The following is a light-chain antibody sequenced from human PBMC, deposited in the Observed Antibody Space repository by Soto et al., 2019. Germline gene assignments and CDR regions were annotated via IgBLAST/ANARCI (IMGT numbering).Light chain of an antibody. J-gene: IGKJ5*01. CDR3: QQYYSYPAIT. CDR2: AAS. CDR1: QGISSY. Sequence: AIRMTQSPSSLSASTGDRVTIPCRASQGISSYLAWYQQKPGKAPKLLIYAASTLQSGVPSRFSGSGSGTDFTLTISCLQSEDFATYYCQQYYSYPAITFGQGTRLEIK. V-gene: IGKV1-8*01.